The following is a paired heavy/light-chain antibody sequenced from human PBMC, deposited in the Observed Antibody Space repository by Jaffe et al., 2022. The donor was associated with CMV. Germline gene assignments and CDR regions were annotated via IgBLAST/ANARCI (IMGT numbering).Light chain of an antibody. V-gene: IGKV4-1*01. Sequence: DIVMTQSPDSLAVSLGERATINCKSSQSVLYSSNNKNYLAWYQQKPGQPPKLLIYWASTRESGVPDRFSGSGSGTDFTLTISSLQAEDVAVYYCQQYYSTPPVTFGGGTKVEIK. J-gene: IGKJ4*01. CDR2: WAS. CDR3: QQYYSTPPVT. CDR1: QSVLYSSNNKNY.
Heavy chain of an antibody. CDR1: GFTFSSYG. J-gene: IGHJ4*02. D-gene: IGHD3-9*01. V-gene: IGHV3-33*08. CDR3: ARDGGDVLRYFANGGAEFDY. CDR2: IWYDGSNK. Sequence: QVQLVESGGGVVQPGRSLRLSCAASGFTFSSYGMHWVRQAPGKGLEWVAVIWYDGSNKYYADSVKGRFTISRDNSKNTLYLQMNSLRAEDTAVYYCARDGGDVLRYFANGGAEFDYWGQGTLVTVSS.